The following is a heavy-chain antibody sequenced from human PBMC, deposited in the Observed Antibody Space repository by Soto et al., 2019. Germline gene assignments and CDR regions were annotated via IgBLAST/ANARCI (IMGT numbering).Heavy chain of an antibody. D-gene: IGHD3-22*01. CDR1: GGSISSYY. J-gene: IGHJ4*02. CDR3: ARLGGYYQAFDS. Sequence: SETLSLTCTVSGGSISSYYWSGIRQPPGKGLQWIGYIYYTGTTKYNPSLKSRVTISVDSSKNQFSLKLDSVTAADTAIYYCARLGGYYQAFDSWGQGTLVTVSS. V-gene: IGHV4-59*08. CDR2: IYYTGTT.